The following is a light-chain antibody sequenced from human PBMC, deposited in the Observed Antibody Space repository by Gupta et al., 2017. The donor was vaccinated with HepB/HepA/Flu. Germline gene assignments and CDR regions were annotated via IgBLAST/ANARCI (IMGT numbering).Light chain of an antibody. Sequence: ILWTQSPGTLSLSPGERATLSCRASQCVNRNSLGWYKQKPGQAPRLVMYDASISAAGSPERFSGSGSGTDFTLHISTLEPEDFAVYYCPQYGSPPLTFGGGTKVEIK. CDR2: DAS. CDR1: QCVNRNS. J-gene: IGKJ4*01. V-gene: IGKV3-20*01. CDR3: PQYGSPPLT.